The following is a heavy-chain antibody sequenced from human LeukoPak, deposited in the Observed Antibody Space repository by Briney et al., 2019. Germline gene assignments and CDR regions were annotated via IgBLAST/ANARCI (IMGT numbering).Heavy chain of an antibody. CDR2: IYYSGST. CDR1: GGSISTYY. V-gene: IGHV4-59*01. Sequence: SETLSLTCTVSGGSISTYYWTWIRHPPGKGLEWIGYIYYSGSTNYNPSLKSRVTMSVDTSKNQFSLKLNSVTAADTAVYYCARDRLGLPVDYWGRGTLVTVSS. D-gene: IGHD3-16*01. CDR3: ARDRLGLPVDY. J-gene: IGHJ4*02.